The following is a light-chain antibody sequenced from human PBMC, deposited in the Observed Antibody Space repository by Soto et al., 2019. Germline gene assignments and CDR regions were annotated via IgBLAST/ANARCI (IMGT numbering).Light chain of an antibody. V-gene: IGLV2-23*01. CDR2: EDS. CDR1: SSDAGNYNF. J-gene: IGLJ3*02. Sequence: QSALTQPASVSGSPGQSITISCTGTSSDAGNYNFVSWYQQHPGTAPKVIIYEDSTRPSGVSNRISGSKSGNTASLTISGLQAEDEADYYCCSYAGSSTSWVFGGGTKLTVL. CDR3: CSYAGSSTSWV.